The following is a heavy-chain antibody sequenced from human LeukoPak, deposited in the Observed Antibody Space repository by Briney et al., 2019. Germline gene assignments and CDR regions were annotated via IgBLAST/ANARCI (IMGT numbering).Heavy chain of an antibody. J-gene: IGHJ6*02. CDR3: ATLPPAMDV. Sequence: ASVKVSCKASGYTFTDYYMHWVRQAPGQGLEWMGWINPNSGDTNYAQKFQGRVTMTRDTSITTAYMELRRLTSDDTAVYYCATLPPAMDVWGQGTTVTVSS. CDR1: GYTFTDYY. CDR2: INPNSGDT. V-gene: IGHV1-2*02.